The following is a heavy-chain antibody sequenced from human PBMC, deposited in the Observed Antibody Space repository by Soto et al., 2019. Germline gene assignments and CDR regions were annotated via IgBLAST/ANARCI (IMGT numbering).Heavy chain of an antibody. CDR3: ARGVYGSGNYYTGTSAVDI. V-gene: IGHV1-69*06. CDR1: GGTLSDHG. J-gene: IGHJ3*02. Sequence: QVQLEQSGAEVKKPGSTVKVSCKASGGTLSDHGVAWLRQAPGQGLEWMGGTIPVFNTAKYAQKFQGRVTVTADKFTNIAYMELSSLRSEDTAFYLCARGVYGSGNYYTGTSAVDIWGQGTMVIVSS. D-gene: IGHD3-10*01. CDR2: TIPVFNTA.